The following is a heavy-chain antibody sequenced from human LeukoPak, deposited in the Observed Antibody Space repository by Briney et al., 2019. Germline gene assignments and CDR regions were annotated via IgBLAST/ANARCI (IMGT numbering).Heavy chain of an antibody. Sequence: ASVKVSRKASVYTFTSYDINWVRQATGQRLEWMGWMNPNSGNTGYAQKFQGRVTMTRNTSISTAYMELSSLRSEVTAVYYCARVRLGELSLLDYWGQGTLVTVSS. CDR1: VYTFTSYD. V-gene: IGHV1-8*01. CDR2: MNPNSGNT. J-gene: IGHJ4*02. CDR3: ARVRLGELSLLDY. D-gene: IGHD3-16*02.